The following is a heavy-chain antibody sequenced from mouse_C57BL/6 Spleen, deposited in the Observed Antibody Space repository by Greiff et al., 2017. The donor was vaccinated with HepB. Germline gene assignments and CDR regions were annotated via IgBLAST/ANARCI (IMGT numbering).Heavy chain of an antibody. V-gene: IGHV1-82*01. J-gene: IGHJ2*01. CDR3: ARSATGTRDYFDY. Sequence: VQLQESGPELVKPGASVTISCKASGYAFSSSWMNWVKQRPGKGLEWIGRIYPGDGDTNYNGKFKGKATLTADKSSSTAYMQLSSLTSEDSAVYFCARSATGTRDYFDYWGQGTTLTVSS. CDR2: IYPGDGDT. CDR1: GYAFSSSW. D-gene: IGHD4-1*02.